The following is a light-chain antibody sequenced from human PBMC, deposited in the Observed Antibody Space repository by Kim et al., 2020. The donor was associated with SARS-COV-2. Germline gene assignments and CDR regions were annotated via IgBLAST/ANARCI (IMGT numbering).Light chain of an antibody. V-gene: IGKV3-20*01. CDR3: QQYTSPLT. CDR1: QNVTSRY. Sequence: EIVLTQSPGTLSLSPGERATLSCRASQNVTSRYLAWYQQKPGQAPRLLIYGASSRATGIPDRFSGSGSGTDFTLTINRLEPEDFAMYFCQQYTSPLTFGGGTKVDIK. J-gene: IGKJ4*01. CDR2: GAS.